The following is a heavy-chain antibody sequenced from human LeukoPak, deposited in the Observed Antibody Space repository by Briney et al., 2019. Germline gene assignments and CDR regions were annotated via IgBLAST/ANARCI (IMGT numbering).Heavy chain of an antibody. V-gene: IGHV3-9*01. CDR1: GFTFDDYA. Sequence: GGALRLSCAASGFTFDDYAMHWVRQAPGKGLEWVSGINWNSGSIGYADSVKGRFTISRDNAKNSLYLQMNSLRAEDTALYYCAKDTGGVGATELDYWGQGTLVTVSS. CDR3: AKDTGGVGATELDY. D-gene: IGHD1-26*01. J-gene: IGHJ4*02. CDR2: INWNSGSI.